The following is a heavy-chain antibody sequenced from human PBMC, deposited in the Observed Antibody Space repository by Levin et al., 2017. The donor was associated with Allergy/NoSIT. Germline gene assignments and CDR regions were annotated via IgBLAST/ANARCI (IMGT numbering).Heavy chain of an antibody. Sequence: ASVKVSCKASGYTFTGYYVHWVRQAPGQGLEWMGWIDPFSGDTNYAQKFQGKVTMTRDTMNTAYLELSRLRSDDTAVYYCARFRPTYQLLESPPEDFYYGLDVWGQGTTVIVSS. CDR3: ARFRPTYQLLESPPEDFYYGLDV. D-gene: IGHD2-2*01. V-gene: IGHV1-2*02. CDR2: IDPFSGDT. CDR1: GYTFTGYY. J-gene: IGHJ6*02.